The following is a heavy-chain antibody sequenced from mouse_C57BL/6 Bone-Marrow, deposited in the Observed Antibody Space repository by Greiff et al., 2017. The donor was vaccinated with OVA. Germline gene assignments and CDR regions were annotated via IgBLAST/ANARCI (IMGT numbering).Heavy chain of an antibody. CDR1: GFTITDDY. Sequence: EVQLQQSGAELVRPGASVKLSCTASGFTITDDYMHWVKQRPEQGLEWIGWIDPENGDTAYASKFQGKATITADTYSNTAYLQLSSLTSEDTAVYYCTTRDTTGVGDYWGQGTTLTVSS. J-gene: IGHJ2*01. D-gene: IGHD1-1*01. CDR2: IDPENGDT. V-gene: IGHV14-4*01. CDR3: TTRDTTGVGDY.